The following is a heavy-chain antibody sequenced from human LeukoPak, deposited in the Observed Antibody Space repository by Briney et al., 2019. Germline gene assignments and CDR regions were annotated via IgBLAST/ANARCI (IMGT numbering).Heavy chain of an antibody. Sequence: GASVKVSCKASGDTFSTYYMHWVRQAPGQGLEWMGIINPSGTGTSYAQRFRGRVTMTRDTPTSTLYMELSSLRSEDTAVYYCARAYMDTAMAALGYWGQGTLVTVSS. CDR3: ARAYMDTAMAALGY. D-gene: IGHD5-18*01. J-gene: IGHJ4*02. CDR1: GDTFSTYY. CDR2: INPSGTGT. V-gene: IGHV1-46*01.